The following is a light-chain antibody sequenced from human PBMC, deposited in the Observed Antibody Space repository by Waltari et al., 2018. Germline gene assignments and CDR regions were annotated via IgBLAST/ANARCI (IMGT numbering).Light chain of an antibody. CDR2: DAS. CDR3: QQYGSSPKVT. CDR1: KSVSSNF. J-gene: IGKJ4*01. Sequence: EIVLTQSPGALSLSPGERATLSCRASKSVSSNFFAWYQQSPGQSPRLLIYDASTRATGIPSRFSGSGAGTDFTFTISRLEPEDFAVYYCQQYGSSPKVTFGGGTKVEIK. V-gene: IGKV3-20*01.